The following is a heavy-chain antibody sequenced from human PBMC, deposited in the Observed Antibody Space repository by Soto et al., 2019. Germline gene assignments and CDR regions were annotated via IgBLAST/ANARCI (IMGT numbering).Heavy chain of an antibody. CDR3: ARAGGDLPPPRVAGMDV. CDR2: ISGSGGST. J-gene: IGHJ6*02. D-gene: IGHD2-21*02. Sequence: PGGSLRLSCAASGFTFSSYAMSWVRQAPGKGLEWVSAISGSGGSTYYADSVKGRFTISRDNSKNTLYLQMNSLRVEDTAVYYCARAGGDLPPPRVAGMDVWGQGTTVTVSS. V-gene: IGHV3-23*01. CDR1: GFTFSSYA.